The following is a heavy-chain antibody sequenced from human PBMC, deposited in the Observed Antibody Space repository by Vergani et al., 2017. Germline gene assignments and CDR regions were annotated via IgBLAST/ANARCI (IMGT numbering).Heavy chain of an antibody. Sequence: VQLVESGGGLVKPGGSLRLSCAASGFTFCDFSMSWVRQAPGKGLEWVAFIGSSGPYINYADSVKGRFIISRDNTNNSLFLQLRSLRAEDAAVYYCARDCTSGGCPDNYGMDVWGQGATVTVSS. J-gene: IGHJ6*02. D-gene: IGHD2-8*01. CDR2: IGSSGPYI. CDR3: ARDCTSGGCPDNYGMDV. V-gene: IGHV3-21*06. CDR1: GFTFCDFS.